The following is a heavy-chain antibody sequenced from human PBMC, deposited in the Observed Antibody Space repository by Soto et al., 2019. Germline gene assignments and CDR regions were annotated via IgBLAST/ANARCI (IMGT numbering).Heavy chain of an antibody. V-gene: IGHV3-23*01. J-gene: IGHJ6*02. CDR3: AKRASYCGGDCAPGYYGMDV. CDR2: ISGSGGST. D-gene: IGHD2-21*02. CDR1: GFTFSSYA. Sequence: GVSLRLSCAASGFTFSSYAMSWVRQAPGKWLEWVSAISGSGGSTYYADSVKGRFTISRDNSKNTLYLQMNSLRAEDTAVYYCAKRASYCGGDCAPGYYGMDVSGQGTTVTVSS.